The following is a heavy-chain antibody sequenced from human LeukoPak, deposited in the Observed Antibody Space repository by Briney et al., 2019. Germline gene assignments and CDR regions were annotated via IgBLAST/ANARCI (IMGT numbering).Heavy chain of an antibody. D-gene: IGHD6-19*01. V-gene: IGHV3-15*01. CDR1: GFTFSNAW. CDR2: IKIKTDGGTT. CDR3: ITDRVSGWYKAEFDP. J-gene: IGHJ5*02. Sequence: PGRSLRLSCAVSGFTFSNAWISSVRQAPGKGLECVGRIKIKTDGGTTDYVRAVKGRFTILRDNSKDTLYLQMNILKTGDTAVYYCITDRVSGWYKAEFDPWGQGTLVTVSS.